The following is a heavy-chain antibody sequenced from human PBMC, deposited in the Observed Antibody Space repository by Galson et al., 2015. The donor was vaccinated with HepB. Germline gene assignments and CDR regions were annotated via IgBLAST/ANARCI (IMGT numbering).Heavy chain of an antibody. Sequence: SVKVSCKASGGTFSSYAISWVRQAPGQGLEWMGGIIPIFGTANYAQKFQGRVTITADESTSTAYMELSSLRSEDTAVYYCARGHSSGSVGAFDIWGQGTMVTVSS. CDR3: ARGHSSGSVGAFDI. J-gene: IGHJ3*02. V-gene: IGHV1-69*13. CDR2: IIPIFGTA. D-gene: IGHD3-22*01. CDR1: GGTFSSYA.